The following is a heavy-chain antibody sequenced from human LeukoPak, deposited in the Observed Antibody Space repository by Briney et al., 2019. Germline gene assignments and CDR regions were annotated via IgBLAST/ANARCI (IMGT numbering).Heavy chain of an antibody. CDR2: IKQDGSEK. J-gene: IGHJ4*02. CDR1: GFTFSNAW. CDR3: ARADLAYSSSWQGVSLFDY. D-gene: IGHD6-13*01. Sequence: GGSLRLSCAASGFTFSNAWMSWVRQAPGKGLEWVANIKQDGSEKYYVDSVKGRFTISRDNAKNSLYLQMNSLRAEDTAVYYCARADLAYSSSWQGVSLFDYWGQGTLVTVSS. V-gene: IGHV3-7*01.